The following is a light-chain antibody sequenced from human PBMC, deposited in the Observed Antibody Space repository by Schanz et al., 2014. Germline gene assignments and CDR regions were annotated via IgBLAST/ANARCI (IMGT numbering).Light chain of an antibody. CDR2: EVS. V-gene: IGLV2-8*01. CDR3: SSYTDSGTWV. Sequence: QSALTQPPSASGSPGQSVTISCTGTSRDVGDYNYVSWYQQHPGKAPKLMIFEVSKRPSGVPDRFSGSKSGNTASLTISGLQAEDEADYYCSSYTDSGTWVFGGGTKLTVL. J-gene: IGLJ3*02. CDR1: SRDVGDYNY.